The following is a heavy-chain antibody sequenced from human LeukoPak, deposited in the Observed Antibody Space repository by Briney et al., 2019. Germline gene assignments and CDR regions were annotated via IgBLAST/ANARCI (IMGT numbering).Heavy chain of an antibody. CDR2: INPNSGGT. Sequence: ASVKVSCKASGYTFTGYYMHWVRQAPGQGLEGMGWINPNSGGTNYAQKFQGRVTITRDTSISTAYMELSSLRSDDTAVYYCARVESTYCSSTSCYLPFDYWGQGTLVTVSS. V-gene: IGHV1-2*02. D-gene: IGHD2-2*01. CDR1: GYTFTGYY. CDR3: ARVESTYCSSTSCYLPFDY. J-gene: IGHJ4*02.